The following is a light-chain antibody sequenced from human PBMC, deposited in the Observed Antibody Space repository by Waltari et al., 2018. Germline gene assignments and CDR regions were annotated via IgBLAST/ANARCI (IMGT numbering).Light chain of an antibody. J-gene: IGKJ1*01. CDR1: QSVGRT. CDR2: GTS. V-gene: IGKV3-20*01. CDR3: QHYVRLPAT. Sequence: ERTTLFCRASQSVGRTLAWYQQKPGQAPRLLIYGTSSRATDIPDRFSGSGSGTDFSLTINRLEPEDFAVYYCQHYVRLPATFGQGTKVEIK.